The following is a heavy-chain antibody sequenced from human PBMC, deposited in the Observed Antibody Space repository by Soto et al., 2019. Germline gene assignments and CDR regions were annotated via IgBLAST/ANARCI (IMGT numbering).Heavy chain of an antibody. Sequence: SGGSLRLSCAASGFTSSSYAMSWVRQAPGKGLEWVSAISGSGGSTYYADSVKGRFTISRDNSKNTLYLQMNSLRAEDTAVYYCAKGHYYDSSGYSNWFDPWGQGTVGTVSS. CDR3: AKGHYYDSSGYSNWFDP. D-gene: IGHD3-22*01. V-gene: IGHV3-23*01. CDR1: GFTSSSYA. J-gene: IGHJ5*02. CDR2: ISGSGGST.